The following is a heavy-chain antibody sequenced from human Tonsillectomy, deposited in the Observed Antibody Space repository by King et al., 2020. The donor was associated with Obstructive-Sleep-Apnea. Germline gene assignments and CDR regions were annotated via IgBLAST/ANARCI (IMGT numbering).Heavy chain of an antibody. CDR2: IYPGDSDT. V-gene: IGHV5-51*01. D-gene: IGHD5-12*01. CDR3: ARKQYSGYDLSWFDP. Sequence: VQLVESGAEVKKSGESLKISCKGSGYSFTSYWIGWVRQMPGKGLEWKGIIYPGDSDTRYSPSFQGQVTISADKSISTAYLQWSSLKASDTAMYYCARKQYSGYDLSWFDPWGQGTLVTVSS. CDR1: GYSFTSYW. J-gene: IGHJ5*02.